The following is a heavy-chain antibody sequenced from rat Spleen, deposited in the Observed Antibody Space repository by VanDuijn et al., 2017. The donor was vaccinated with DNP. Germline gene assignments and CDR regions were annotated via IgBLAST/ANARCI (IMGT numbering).Heavy chain of an antibody. D-gene: IGHD4-1*01. J-gene: IGHJ2*01. CDR2: ISYDASST. Sequence: EVKLVESGGGLVQPGTSLKLSCAASGFTFSDYNMAWVRQAPKKGLEWVTTISYDASSTYYRDSVKGRFTISRDSAKNTLYLQMDSLRSEDTATYYCARQGYYFDYWGQGVMVTVSS. CDR1: GFTFSDYN. CDR3: ARQGYYFDY. V-gene: IGHV5-7*01.